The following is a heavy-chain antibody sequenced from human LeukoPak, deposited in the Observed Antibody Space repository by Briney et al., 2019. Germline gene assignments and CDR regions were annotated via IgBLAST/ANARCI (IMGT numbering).Heavy chain of an antibody. CDR1: GFTFSSYG. V-gene: IGHV3-33*01. D-gene: IGHD3-10*01. Sequence: GGSLRLSYAASGFTFSSYGMHWVRQAPGKGLEWVAVIWYDGSNKYYADSVKGRFTISRDNSKNTLYLQMNSLRAEDTAVYYCARPGPYGSGSYYDYWGQGTLVTVSS. CDR2: IWYDGSNK. J-gene: IGHJ4*02. CDR3: ARPGPYGSGSYYDY.